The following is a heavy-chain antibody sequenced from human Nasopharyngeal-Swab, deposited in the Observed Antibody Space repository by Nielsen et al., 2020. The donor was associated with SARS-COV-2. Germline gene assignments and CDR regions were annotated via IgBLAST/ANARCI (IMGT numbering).Heavy chain of an antibody. D-gene: IGHD2-15*01. Sequence: AGSLSLSCAASGVTFSDTAIHCVRQATAKGLEWVGSTRSKGNSYATAYAASVKGRFTISRDDSKNTAYLQMNSLITEDTAVYYCTRCGGSCYTGKDYWGQGTLVTVSS. V-gene: IGHV3-73*01. CDR3: TRCGGSCYTGKDY. CDR2: TRSKGNSYAT. CDR1: GVTFSDTA. J-gene: IGHJ4*02.